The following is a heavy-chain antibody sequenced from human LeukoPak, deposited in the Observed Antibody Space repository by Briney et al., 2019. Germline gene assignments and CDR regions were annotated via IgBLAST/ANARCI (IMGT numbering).Heavy chain of an antibody. Sequence: GGSLRLSCAASGFTFSSYSMNWVRQAPGKGLEWVSYISSSSSTIYYADSVKGRFTISRDNAKNSLYLQMNSLRAEDTAVYYCAKAGGYYDSSGLPDFDYWGQGTLVTVSS. CDR2: ISSSSSTI. D-gene: IGHD3-22*01. V-gene: IGHV3-48*04. J-gene: IGHJ4*02. CDR1: GFTFSSYS. CDR3: AKAGGYYDSSGLPDFDY.